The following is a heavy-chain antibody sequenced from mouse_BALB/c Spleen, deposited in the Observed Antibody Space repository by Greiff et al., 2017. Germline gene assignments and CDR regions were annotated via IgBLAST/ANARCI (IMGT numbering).Heavy chain of an antibody. Sequence: VKLQESGPGLVQPSQSLSITCTVSGFSLTSYGVHWVRQSPGKGLEWLGVIWSGGSTDYNAAFISRLSISKDNSKSQVFFKMNSLQANDTAIYYCARTVRRGFYAMDYWGQGTSVTVSS. CDR3: ARTVRRGFYAMDY. V-gene: IGHV2-2*02. D-gene: IGHD2-14*01. J-gene: IGHJ4*01. CDR1: GFSLTSYG. CDR2: IWSGGST.